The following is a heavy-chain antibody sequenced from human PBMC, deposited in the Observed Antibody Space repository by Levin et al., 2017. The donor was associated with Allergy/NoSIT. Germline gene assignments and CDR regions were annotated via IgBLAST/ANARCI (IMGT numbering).Heavy chain of an antibody. Sequence: GGSLRLSCAASGFTFSSYWMSWVRQAPGKGLEWVANIKQDGSEKYYVDSVKGRFTISRDNAKNSLYLQMNSLRAEDTAVYYCARHDGSGSYYLGDYWGQGTLVTVSS. V-gene: IGHV3-7*01. CDR1: GFTFSSYW. CDR3: ARHDGSGSYYLGDY. CDR2: IKQDGSEK. D-gene: IGHD3-10*01. J-gene: IGHJ4*02.